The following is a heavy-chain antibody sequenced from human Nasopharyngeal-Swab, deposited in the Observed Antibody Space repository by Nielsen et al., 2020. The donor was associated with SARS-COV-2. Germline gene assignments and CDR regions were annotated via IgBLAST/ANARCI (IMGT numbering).Heavy chain of an antibody. CDR3: VRDAEMATIINGPAEFDY. Sequence: GESLKISCAASGFTFSNYWMSWVRQAPGKGLEWVANIKQDGSGEYYLDSVKGRFTISRDNTNNSLYLQMHSLRVEDTAVYYCVRDAEMATIINGPAEFDYWGQGYLVTVSS. CDR1: GFTFSNYW. D-gene: IGHD5-24*01. CDR2: IKQDGSGE. J-gene: IGHJ4*02. V-gene: IGHV3-7*01.